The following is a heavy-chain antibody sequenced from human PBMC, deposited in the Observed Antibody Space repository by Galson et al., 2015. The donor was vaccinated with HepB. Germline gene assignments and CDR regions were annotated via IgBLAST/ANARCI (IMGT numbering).Heavy chain of an antibody. J-gene: IGHJ4*02. V-gene: IGHV3-23*01. CDR2: ISGSGGST. CDR3: AKSSGGWRYSGYDFDY. D-gene: IGHD5-12*01. Sequence: SLRLSCAASGFTFSSYAMSWVRQAPGKGLEWVSAISGSGGSTYYADSVKGRFTISRDNSKNTLYLQMNSLRAEDTAVYYCAKSSGGWRYSGYDFDYWGQGNVVPLCS. CDR1: GFTFSSYA.